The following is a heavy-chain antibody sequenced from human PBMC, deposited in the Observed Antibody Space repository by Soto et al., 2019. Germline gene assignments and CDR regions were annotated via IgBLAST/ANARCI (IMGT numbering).Heavy chain of an antibody. Sequence: PGESLKISCKASGYIFTLYWIGWVRQMPGKGLEWMGIIYPGDSDTRYSPSFQGQVTISADKSISTASLQWSSLKASDTAVYYCARQFATAGDYYFSYCMDVWGQGTTVTVSS. CDR3: ARQFATAGDYYFSYCMDV. D-gene: IGHD2-15*01. CDR2: IYPGDSDT. CDR1: GYIFTLYW. J-gene: IGHJ6*02. V-gene: IGHV5-51*01.